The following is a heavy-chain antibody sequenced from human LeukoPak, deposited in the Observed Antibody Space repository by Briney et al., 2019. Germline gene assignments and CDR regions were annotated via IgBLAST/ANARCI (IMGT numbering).Heavy chain of an antibody. D-gene: IGHD2-15*01. V-gene: IGHV3-23*01. Sequence: GGSLRLSCAASGFTFSSYAMSWVRQAPGKGLEWVSAISGSGGSTYYADSVKGRFTISRDNSKNTLYLQMNSLRAEDTAVYYCAKEAPQYCSGGSCSDYWGQGTLVTVSS. CDR1: GFTFSSYA. CDR2: ISGSGGST. CDR3: AKEAPQYCSGGSCSDY. J-gene: IGHJ4*02.